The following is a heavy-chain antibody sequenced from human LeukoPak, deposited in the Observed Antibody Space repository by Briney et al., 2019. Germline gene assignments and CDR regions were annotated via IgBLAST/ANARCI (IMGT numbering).Heavy chain of an antibody. V-gene: IGHV4-39*07. J-gene: IGHJ5*02. CDR1: GGSISSSSYY. CDR3: AREEAATYWAYGWFDP. CDR2: IYYSGST. D-gene: IGHD1-26*01. Sequence: SETLSLTCTVSGGSISSSSYYWGWIRQPPGKGLEWIGSIYYSGSTYYNPSLKSRVTISVDTSKNQFSLKLSSVTAADTAVYYCAREEAATYWAYGWFDPWGQGTLVTVSS.